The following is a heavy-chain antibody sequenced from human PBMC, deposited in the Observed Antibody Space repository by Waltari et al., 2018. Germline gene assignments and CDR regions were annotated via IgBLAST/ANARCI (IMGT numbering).Heavy chain of an antibody. CDR2: VSSTGGA. CDR3: AREDLAVRKTGGFDY. J-gene: IGHJ4*02. V-gene: IGHV4-61*02. CDR1: GDSISSADYY. D-gene: IGHD6-19*01. Sequence: QVLLQESGPGLVQASQTLSLTCTVSGDSISSADYYWSWIRRPAGKEMQWIGRVSSTGGANYDPSLKRLATISVDSSKNEFSLSLTSVTAADTATYYCAREDLAVRKTGGFDYWGQGVMVSVSS.